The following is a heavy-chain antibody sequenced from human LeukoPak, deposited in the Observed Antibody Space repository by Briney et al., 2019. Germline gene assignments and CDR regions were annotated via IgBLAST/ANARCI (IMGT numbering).Heavy chain of an antibody. D-gene: IGHD6-19*01. CDR2: IYSGGST. CDR3: ARQYSGWYGWGAFDI. V-gene: IGHV3-53*01. J-gene: IGHJ3*02. Sequence: GGSLRLSCAASGFTVSSNYMSWVRKAPGKGLEWVAAIYSGGSTYYADSVKGRFTISRDNSKNTLYLQMNSLRAEDTAVYYCARQYSGWYGWGAFDIWGQGTMVTVSS. CDR1: GFTVSSNY.